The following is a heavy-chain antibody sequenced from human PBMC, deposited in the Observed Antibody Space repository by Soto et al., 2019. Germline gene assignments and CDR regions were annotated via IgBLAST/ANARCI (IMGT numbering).Heavy chain of an antibody. Sequence: PGGSLRLSFAAPGSLFSAYWMSWVRQAPGKGMEWVANIHGDGGKIYYVDSVKGRFTISRDNAKRSLYLQMNSLRAEDTAVYYCARDFYGGYTYGPGDYWGQGALVTVSS. D-gene: IGHD5-18*01. CDR3: ARDFYGGYTYGPGDY. CDR2: IHGDGGKI. J-gene: IGHJ4*02. V-gene: IGHV3-7*01. CDR1: GSLFSAYW.